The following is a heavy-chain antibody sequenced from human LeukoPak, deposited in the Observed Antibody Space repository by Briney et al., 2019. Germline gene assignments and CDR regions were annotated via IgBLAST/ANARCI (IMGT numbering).Heavy chain of an antibody. J-gene: IGHJ4*02. CDR2: ISAYNGNT. CDR1: GYTFTSYG. Sequence: ASVRVSCKASGYTFTSYGISWVRQAPGQGLEWMGWISAYNGNTNYAQKLQGRVTMTTDTSTSTAYMELRSLRSDDTAVYYCARYILAIGYCSGGSCYGFDYWGQGTLVTVSS. CDR3: ARYILAIGYCSGGSCYGFDY. V-gene: IGHV1-18*01. D-gene: IGHD2-15*01.